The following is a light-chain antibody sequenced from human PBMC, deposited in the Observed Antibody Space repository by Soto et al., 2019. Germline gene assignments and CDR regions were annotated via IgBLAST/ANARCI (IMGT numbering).Light chain of an antibody. CDR1: QNIRNY. V-gene: IGKV1-39*01. CDR2: AAS. CDR3: QQSYSSPRT. Sequence: DIQMTQSPSSLSASVRDSGTITCRASQNIRNYLNWYQQKPGRAPKILIYAASSLQSGVASRFSGGGSGTDFTLTITSLQPEDFATYSCQQSYSSPRTFGQGTQFDIK. J-gene: IGKJ1*01.